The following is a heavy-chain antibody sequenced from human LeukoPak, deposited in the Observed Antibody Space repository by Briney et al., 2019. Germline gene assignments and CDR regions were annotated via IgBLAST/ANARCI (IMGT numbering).Heavy chain of an antibody. D-gene: IGHD4-17*01. J-gene: IGHJ3*02. V-gene: IGHV3-66*02. CDR1: GFTVSSNY. CDR2: IYSGGGT. CDR3: ARGYGDYEPDAFDI. Sequence: GGSLRLSCAASGFTVSSNYMSWVRQAPGKGLEWVSVIYSGGGTYYADSVKGRFTISRDNSKNTLYLQMNSLRAEDAAVYYCARGYGDYEPDAFDIWGQGTMVTVSS.